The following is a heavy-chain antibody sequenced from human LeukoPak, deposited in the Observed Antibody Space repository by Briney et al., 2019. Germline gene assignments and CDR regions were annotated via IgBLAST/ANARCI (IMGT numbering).Heavy chain of an antibody. Sequence: GGSLRLSCAASGFTFSGSAMRWVRQASGKGLEWVGRIRSKANSYATAYAASVKGRFTISRDDSKNTAYLQMNSLKTEDTAVYYCTAYDSSGYLLFDPWGQGTLVTVSS. D-gene: IGHD3-22*01. CDR1: GFTFSGSA. CDR2: IRSKANSYAT. J-gene: IGHJ5*02. V-gene: IGHV3-73*01. CDR3: TAYDSSGYLLFDP.